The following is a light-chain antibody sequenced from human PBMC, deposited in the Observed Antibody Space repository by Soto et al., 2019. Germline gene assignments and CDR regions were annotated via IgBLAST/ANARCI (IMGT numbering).Light chain of an antibody. CDR3: QQYSSYSTWT. Sequence: DIQMTQSPSTLSAYVGDRVTITFRASQSISRWLAWYQQRPGKAPKILIFDASTLKSGVPSRFSGSGSGTEFTLTISSLQPDDFATYYCQQYSSYSTWTFGQVTNVDI. CDR2: DAS. J-gene: IGKJ1*01. V-gene: IGKV1-5*01. CDR1: QSISRW.